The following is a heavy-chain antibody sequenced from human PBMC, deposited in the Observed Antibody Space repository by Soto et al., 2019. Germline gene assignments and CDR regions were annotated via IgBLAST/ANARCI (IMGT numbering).Heavy chain of an antibody. J-gene: IGHJ4*02. CDR1: GGSISSSSYY. CDR2: IYYSGST. CDR3: ASPAFRNYYDSSGYYFFDY. D-gene: IGHD3-22*01. V-gene: IGHV4-39*01. Sequence: SETLSLTCTVSGGSISSSSYYWGWSRQTPGKGLEWIGSIYYSGSTYYNPYLKSRVTISVHTSKNQFSLKLSSVTAADTAVYYSASPAFRNYYDSSGYYFFDYWGQGTLVTVSS.